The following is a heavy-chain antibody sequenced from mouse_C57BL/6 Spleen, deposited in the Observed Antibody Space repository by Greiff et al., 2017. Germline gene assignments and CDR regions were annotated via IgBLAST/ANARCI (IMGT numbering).Heavy chain of an antibody. Sequence: QVQLKQSGAELVMPGASVKLSCKASGYTFTSYWMHWVKQRPGQGLEWIGEIDPSDSYTNYNQKFKGKSTLTVDKSSSTAYMQLSSLTSEDSAVYYCARKYDYDAFDYWGQGTTLTVSS. D-gene: IGHD2-4*01. CDR1: GYTFTSYW. J-gene: IGHJ2*01. CDR2: IDPSDSYT. CDR3: ARKYDYDAFDY. V-gene: IGHV1-69*01.